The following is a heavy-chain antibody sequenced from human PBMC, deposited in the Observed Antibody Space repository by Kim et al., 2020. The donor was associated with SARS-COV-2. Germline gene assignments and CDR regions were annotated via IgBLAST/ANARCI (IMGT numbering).Heavy chain of an antibody. CDR2: INSDGSST. J-gene: IGHJ6*02. D-gene: IGHD3-3*01. V-gene: IGHV3-74*01. CDR3: ARTSYDFWSGYGDLGHDYGMDV. Sequence: GGSLRLSCAASGFTFSSYWMHWVRQAPGKGLVWVSRINSDGSSTSYADSVKGRFTISRDNAKNTLYLQMNSLRAEDTAVYYCARTSYDFWSGYGDLGHDYGMDVWGQGTTVTVSS. CDR1: GFTFSSYW.